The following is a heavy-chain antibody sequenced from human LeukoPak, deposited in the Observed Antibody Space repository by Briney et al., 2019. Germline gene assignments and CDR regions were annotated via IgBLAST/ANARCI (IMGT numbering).Heavy chain of an antibody. CDR1: GFTFSNYA. CDR3: TKDRRGPAAGTWYFDS. CDR2: ITAIDGRT. V-gene: IGHV3-23*01. J-gene: IGHJ4*02. D-gene: IGHD6-13*01. Sequence: GGSLRLSRAPSGFTFSNYAMSWVRQAPGRGLEWVSSITAIDGRTYYADSVRGRFTISRDNSKNTVYLQLNSLRAGDTAIYYCTKDRRGPAAGTWYFDSWGQGTLVTVSS.